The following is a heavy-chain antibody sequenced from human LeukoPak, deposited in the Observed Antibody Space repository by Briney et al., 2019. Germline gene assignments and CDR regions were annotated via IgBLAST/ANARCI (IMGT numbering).Heavy chain of an antibody. CDR1: GFTFSSYW. Sequence: GGSLRLSCAASGFTFSSYWMSWVRQAPGKGLEWVSSISDNSSKMFYADSVKGRFTISRDNAKNSLYLQMNSLRAEDTALYYCARENWYKFDYWGQGTLVTVSS. V-gene: IGHV3-21*01. CDR3: ARENWYKFDY. CDR2: ISDNSSKM. J-gene: IGHJ4*02. D-gene: IGHD1/OR15-1a*01.